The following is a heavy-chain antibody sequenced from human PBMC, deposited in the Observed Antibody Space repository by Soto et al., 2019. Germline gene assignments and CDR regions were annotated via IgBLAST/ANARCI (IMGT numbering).Heavy chain of an antibody. J-gene: IGHJ3*02. CDR3: ASTTPGGYDAFDI. Sequence: PSETLSLTCAVSGGSISSSNGWSWVRQPPGKGLEWIGEIYHSGSTNYNPSLKSRVTISVDKSKNQFSLKLSSVTAADTAVYYCASTTPGGYDAFDIWGQGTMVTVSS. D-gene: IGHD3-16*01. CDR2: IYHSGST. V-gene: IGHV4-4*02. CDR1: GGSISSSNG.